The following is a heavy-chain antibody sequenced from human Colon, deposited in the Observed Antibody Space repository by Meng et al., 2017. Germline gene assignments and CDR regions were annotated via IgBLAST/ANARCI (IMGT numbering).Heavy chain of an antibody. V-gene: IGHV4-4*07. CDR3: ARVQRFCTGGMCSHWFAP. Sequence: QESGPARVKHSWPLSLTCTVAGGCITVYTWSWIRQPAGKGRERIGHSDSSVRTNYNPSLKSRVTRSVVSSKTQFSLNLTSVTAPDTAVYFCARVQRFCTGGMCSHWFAPWGQGTLVTVSS. D-gene: IGHD2-8*02. J-gene: IGHJ5*02. CDR1: GGCITVYT. CDR2: SDSSVRT.